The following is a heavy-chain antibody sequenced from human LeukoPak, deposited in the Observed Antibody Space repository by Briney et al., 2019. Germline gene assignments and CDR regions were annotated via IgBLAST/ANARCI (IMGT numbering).Heavy chain of an antibody. Sequence: GGSLRLSCAASGFTFSSSWMHWVRHAPGKGLVWVSRINSDGSSTTYADSVKGRFTISRDNAKNTLYLQMNSLRREDTAVYYCARVQYYGSGSYYNWFDPWGQGTLVTVSS. J-gene: IGHJ5*02. V-gene: IGHV3-74*01. D-gene: IGHD3-10*01. CDR1: GFTFSSSW. CDR3: ARVQYYGSGSYYNWFDP. CDR2: INSDGSST.